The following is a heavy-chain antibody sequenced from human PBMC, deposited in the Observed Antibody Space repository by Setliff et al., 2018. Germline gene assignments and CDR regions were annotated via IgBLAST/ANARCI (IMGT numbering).Heavy chain of an antibody. V-gene: IGHV4-31*03. Sequence: PSETLSLTCTVSGGSISSGGYYWSWIRQHPGKGLEWIGYIYYSGSTYYNPSLKSRVTISVDTSKNQFSLKLSRLRSEDTAVYYCAISTIFGVVSPTPDAFDIWGQGTMVTVSS. CDR3: AISTIFGVVSPTPDAFDI. CDR2: IYYSGST. CDR1: GGSISSGGYY. D-gene: IGHD3-3*01. J-gene: IGHJ3*02.